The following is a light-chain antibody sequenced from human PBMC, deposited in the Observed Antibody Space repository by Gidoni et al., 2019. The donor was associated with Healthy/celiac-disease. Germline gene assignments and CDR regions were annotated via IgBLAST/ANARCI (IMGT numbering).Light chain of an antibody. CDR2: KIS. V-gene: IGKV2-24*01. CDR3: VRNTQFPPT. J-gene: IGKJ1*01. CDR1: QSLVHSDGNTY. Sequence: DIVMTQSPLSLPVTLGQPASISCRSSQSLVHSDGNTYLSWLQQRPGQPPRLLIYKISNRFSGVPDRFSGGGAEADITLKNSRVEAQDVGVYYCVRNTQFPPTFGQGTKVEIK.